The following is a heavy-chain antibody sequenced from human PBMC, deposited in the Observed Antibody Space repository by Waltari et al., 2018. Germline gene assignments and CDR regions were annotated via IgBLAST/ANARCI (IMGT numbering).Heavy chain of an antibody. CDR3: ARDQRGIAAAGTDNWFDP. D-gene: IGHD6-13*01. J-gene: IGHJ5*02. CDR1: GYSISSGYY. CDR2: IYHSGST. V-gene: IGHV4-38-2*02. Sequence: QVQLQESGPGLVKPSETLSLTCAVSGYSISSGYYWGWILQPPGQGLEWIGSIYHSGSTYYNPSLKSRVTISVDTSKNQFSLKLSSVTAADTAVYYCARDQRGIAAAGTDNWFDPWGQGTLVTVSS.